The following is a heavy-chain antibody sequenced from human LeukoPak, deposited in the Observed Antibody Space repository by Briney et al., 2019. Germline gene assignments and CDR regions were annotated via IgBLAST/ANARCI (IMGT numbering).Heavy chain of an antibody. CDR1: GFTFSSYG. V-gene: IGHV3-33*06. CDR2: VWDDGSSQ. CDR3: AKDQWNPDY. J-gene: IGHJ4*02. Sequence: PGGSLRLSCAASGFTFSSYGMHWVRQAPGKGLEWVAVVWDDGSSQNYADSVKGRFTISRDNSKNMLYLQMNSLRAEDTAAYYCAKDQWNPDYWGQGTLVSVSS. D-gene: IGHD6-19*01.